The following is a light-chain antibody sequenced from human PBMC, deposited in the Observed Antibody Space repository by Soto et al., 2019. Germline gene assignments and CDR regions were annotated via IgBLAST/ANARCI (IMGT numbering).Light chain of an antibody. CDR2: AAS. Sequence: DIQMTQSPSSLSASVGDRVTITCRASQSISTYLSWYQLKPGTAPKVLIYAASTLQSGVPTRFRGSGSGRDFTLTIAGLQPEDMATYYCQQSYNYPWTFGQGTKVEIK. CDR1: QSISTY. V-gene: IGKV1-39*01. CDR3: QQSYNYPWT. J-gene: IGKJ1*01.